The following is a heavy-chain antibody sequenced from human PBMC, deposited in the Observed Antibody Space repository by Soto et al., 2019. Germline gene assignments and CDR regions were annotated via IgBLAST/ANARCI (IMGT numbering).Heavy chain of an antibody. CDR2: IDQDGSER. CDR3: VCGGNYFVY. CDR1: GFTFSTHW. V-gene: IGHV3-7*01. Sequence: EVQLVESGGGLVQPGGSLRLSCAASGFTFSTHWMTWVRQPPGKGLEWVANIDQDGSERYYVDSVRGRFPISRDNAKDTLYLQINRLRAEDPVLQYCVCGGNYFVYRGQGTLVTVSP. J-gene: IGHJ4*02. D-gene: IGHD3-16*01.